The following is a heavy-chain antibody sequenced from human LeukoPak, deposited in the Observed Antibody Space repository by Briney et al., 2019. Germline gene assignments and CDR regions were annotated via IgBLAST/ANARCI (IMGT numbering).Heavy chain of an antibody. D-gene: IGHD3-22*01. J-gene: IGHJ6*02. Sequence: ASVKVSCKASGYTFTSYDINWVRQATGQWLEWLGWMNPSSGNTGYAQKFQGRVTMTRDTSISTAYMELSSLRSEDTAVYYCARVAYYYDSAGLYLNYFYGMDVWGQGTTVTVSS. V-gene: IGHV1-8*01. CDR1: GYTFTSYD. CDR3: ARVAYYYDSAGLYLNYFYGMDV. CDR2: MNPSSGNT.